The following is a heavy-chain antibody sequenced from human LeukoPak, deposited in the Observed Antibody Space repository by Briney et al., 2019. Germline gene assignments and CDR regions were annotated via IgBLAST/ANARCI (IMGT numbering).Heavy chain of an antibody. V-gene: IGHV4-34*01. CDR3: AAEPAAAGSFDY. J-gene: IGHJ4*02. D-gene: IGHD6-13*01. Sequence: SETLSLTCAVYGGSFSGYYWSWIRQPPGKGLEWIGEINHSGSTNYNPSLKSRVTISVDTSKNQFSLKLSSVTAADTAVYYCAAEPAAAGSFDYWGQGTLVTVS. CDR1: GGSFSGYY. CDR2: INHSGST.